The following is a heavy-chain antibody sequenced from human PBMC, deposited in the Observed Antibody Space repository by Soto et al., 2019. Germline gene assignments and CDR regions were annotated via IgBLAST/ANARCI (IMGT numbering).Heavy chain of an antibody. D-gene: IGHD6-13*01. V-gene: IGHV3-9*01. J-gene: IGHJ4*02. CDR2: ISWNSGSI. CDR3: AKDIRVGSWYIPGY. Sequence: EVQLVESGGGLVQPGRSLRLSCAASGFTFDDYAMHWVRQAPGKGLEWVSGISWNSGSIGYADSVKGRFTISRDNAKNSLYLQMNSLRAEDTALYYCAKDIRVGSWYIPGYWGQGTLVTVSS. CDR1: GFTFDDYA.